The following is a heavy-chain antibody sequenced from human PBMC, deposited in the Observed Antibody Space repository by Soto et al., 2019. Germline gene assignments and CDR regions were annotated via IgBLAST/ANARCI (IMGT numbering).Heavy chain of an antibody. J-gene: IGHJ4*02. Sequence: EVQLVESGGGLVQPGRSLRLSCAASGFTFDNYAMHWVRQGPGTGLEWVAGITWNGGRIHYADSVKGRFTISRDNTKNSLSLQIYSLRAEDTALYFCVRGFYTVDYYFDFWGQGTQVTVSS. D-gene: IGHD4-4*01. V-gene: IGHV3-9*01. CDR1: GFTFDNYA. CDR3: VRGFYTVDYYFDF. CDR2: ITWNGGRI.